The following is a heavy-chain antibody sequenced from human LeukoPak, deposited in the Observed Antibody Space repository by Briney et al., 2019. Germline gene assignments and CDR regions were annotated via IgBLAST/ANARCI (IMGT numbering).Heavy chain of an antibody. CDR3: ARVRDSSGYYLGAFDV. Sequence: SETLSLTCTVSNGSISTNYWTWIRQPAGKGLEWIGRIYNTGTTNYNPPLKSRVTMSVDTSKNQFSLRLSSVTAADTAIYYCARVRDSSGYYLGAFDVWGQGTMVTVSS. J-gene: IGHJ3*01. CDR1: NGSISTNY. V-gene: IGHV4-4*07. CDR2: IYNTGTT. D-gene: IGHD3-22*01.